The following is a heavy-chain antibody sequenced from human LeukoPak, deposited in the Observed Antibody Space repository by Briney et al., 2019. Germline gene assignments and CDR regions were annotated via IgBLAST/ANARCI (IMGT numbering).Heavy chain of an antibody. J-gene: IGHJ4*02. Sequence: SGGSLRLSCAASGFTVSSNYMSWVRRAPGKGLEWVSVIYSGGSTYYADSVKGRFTISRDNSKNTLYLQMNSLRAEDTAVYYCARESGSYGLDYWDQGTLVTVSS. V-gene: IGHV3-53*01. CDR2: IYSGGST. CDR1: GFTVSSNY. D-gene: IGHD1-26*01. CDR3: ARESGSYGLDY.